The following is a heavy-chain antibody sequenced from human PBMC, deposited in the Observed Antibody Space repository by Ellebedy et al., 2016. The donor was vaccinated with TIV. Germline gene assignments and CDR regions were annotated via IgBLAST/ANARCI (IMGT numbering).Heavy chain of an antibody. CDR3: AKGTSSGFNYDRVGFEY. J-gene: IGHJ4*02. V-gene: IGHV3-23*01. Sequence: GGSLRLSCAASGFTFSSFAMHWVRQAPGKGLEWLSVISGGGDSTYHAGSVKGRSTITRDHSKNTLYLQMDRLRAEDTAVYYCAKGTSSGFNYDRVGFEYWGQGALVTVSS. CDR1: GFTFSSFA. D-gene: IGHD3-22*01. CDR2: ISGGGDST.